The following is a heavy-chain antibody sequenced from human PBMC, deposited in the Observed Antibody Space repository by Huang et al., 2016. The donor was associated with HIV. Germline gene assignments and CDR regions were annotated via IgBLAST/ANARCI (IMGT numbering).Heavy chain of an antibody. J-gene: IGHJ6*02. CDR1: GFSFSNYG. Sequence: QVQLVESGGGVVQPGRSLRLSCAASGFSFSNYGIHWVRQAPGKGLEWVAVISYDGNKKYYADSVKGLFTISRDNSNNTRFLQMNSLRAEDPAVYYCGKDWTGSSGWFTLHYYYYGMDVWGQGTTVTVSS. CDR2: ISYDGNKK. CDR3: GKDWTGSSGWFTLHYYYYGMDV. V-gene: IGHV3-30*18. D-gene: IGHD6-19*01.